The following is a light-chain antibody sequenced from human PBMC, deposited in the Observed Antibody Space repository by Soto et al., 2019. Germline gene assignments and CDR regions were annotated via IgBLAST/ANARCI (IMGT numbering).Light chain of an antibody. CDR1: STDVGGYNY. V-gene: IGLV2-14*01. CDR2: DVT. CDR3: NSVSSGGPVV. Sequence: QSALTQPASVSGSPGQSITISCTGTSTDVGGYNYVSWYQQHPGSVPKLLIYDVTNRPSGVSNRFSGSKSGNTASLIISGLQAEDEADYYCNSVSSGGPVVFGGGTKLTVL. J-gene: IGLJ2*01.